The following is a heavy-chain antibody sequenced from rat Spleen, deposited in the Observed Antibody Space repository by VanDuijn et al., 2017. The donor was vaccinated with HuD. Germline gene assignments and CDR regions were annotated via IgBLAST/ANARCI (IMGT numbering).Heavy chain of an antibody. V-gene: IGHV2-32*01. CDR3: ARSYYSGPWFFDY. D-gene: IGHD1-1*01. Sequence: QVQLKESGPGLMQPSETLSLTCTVSGFSLTSNGVGWVRQPPGKGLEWMGVMWSDGDTSYNSALKSRLSISRDTSKSQVFLRMNSLQTEDTAMYFCARSYYSGPWFFDYWGQGVMVTVSS. J-gene: IGHJ2*01. CDR1: GFSLTSNG. CDR2: MWSDGDT.